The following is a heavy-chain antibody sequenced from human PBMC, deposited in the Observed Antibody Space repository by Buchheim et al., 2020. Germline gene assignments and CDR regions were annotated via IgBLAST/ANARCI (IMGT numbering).Heavy chain of an antibody. Sequence: QVQLQQWGAGLLKPSETLSLTCAVYGGSFSGYYWSWIRQPPGKGLEWIGEINHSGSTNYNPSLKSRVTISVDTSKNQFSLQLSSVSAADTAVYYCARGQVGSYVYYYYYGMDVWGQGTT. J-gene: IGHJ6*02. CDR1: GGSFSGYY. CDR3: ARGQVGSYVYYYYYGMDV. V-gene: IGHV4-34*01. CDR2: INHSGST. D-gene: IGHD1-26*01.